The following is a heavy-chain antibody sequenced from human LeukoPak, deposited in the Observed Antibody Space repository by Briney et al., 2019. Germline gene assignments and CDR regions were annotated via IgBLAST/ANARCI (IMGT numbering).Heavy chain of an antibody. CDR3: AMFSRDGYDPFDY. V-gene: IGHV3-53*01. J-gene: IGHJ4*02. CDR1: GFTFNTYS. Sequence: PGGSLRLSCAASGFTFNTYSMNWVRQAPGKGLEWVSVIYSGGSTYYADSVKGRFTISRDNSKNTLYLQMNSLRAEDTAVYYCAMFSRDGYDPFDYWGQGTLVTVSS. D-gene: IGHD5-24*01. CDR2: IYSGGST.